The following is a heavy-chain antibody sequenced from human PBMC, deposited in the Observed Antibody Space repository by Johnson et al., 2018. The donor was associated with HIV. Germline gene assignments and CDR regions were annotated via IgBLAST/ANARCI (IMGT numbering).Heavy chain of an antibody. V-gene: IGHV3-20*04. D-gene: IGHD3-22*01. J-gene: IGHJ3*01. CDR3: ARVVSSGYYSNAFDV. CDR1: GFTFSSYG. CDR2: INWNGGST. Sequence: QLVESGGGVVQPGRSLRLSCAASGFTFSSYGMSWVRQAPGKGLEWVSGINWNGGSTGYADSVKGRFTISRDSAKNSLYLQMNSLRAEDTALYYCARVVSSGYYSNAFDVWGQGTMATVSS.